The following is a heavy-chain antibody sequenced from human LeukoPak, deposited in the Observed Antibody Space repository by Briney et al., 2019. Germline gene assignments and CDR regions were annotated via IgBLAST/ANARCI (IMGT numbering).Heavy chain of an antibody. CDR1: GGTFSSYA. V-gene: IGHV1-69*13. D-gene: IGHD1-26*01. CDR3: ARDSGLKPYCFDY. J-gene: IGHJ4*02. Sequence: GASVKVSCKASGGTFSSYAISWVRQAPGQGLEWMGGIIPTFGTANYAQKFQGRVTITADESTSTAYMELSSLRSEDTAVYYCARDSGLKPYCFDYWGQGTLVTVSS. CDR2: IIPTFGTA.